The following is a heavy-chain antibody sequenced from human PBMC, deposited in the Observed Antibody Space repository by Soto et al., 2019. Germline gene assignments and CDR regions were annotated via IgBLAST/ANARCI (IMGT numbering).Heavy chain of an antibody. V-gene: IGHV3-23*01. CDR2: IHRTGGVT. CDR1: GFTFSTYA. Sequence: GGSLRLSCAASGFTFSTYAMNWVRQAPGKGLEWVSGIHRTGGVTYYADSAKGRFSISRDNSKSTMYLQMNNLRAEDTAVYFCAKGGPADLHIDYWGQGTLVTVSS. CDR3: AKGGPADLHIDY. D-gene: IGHD2-15*01. J-gene: IGHJ4*02.